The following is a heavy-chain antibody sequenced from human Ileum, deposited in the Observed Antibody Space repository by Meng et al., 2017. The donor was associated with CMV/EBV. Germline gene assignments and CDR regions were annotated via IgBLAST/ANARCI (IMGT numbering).Heavy chain of an antibody. Sequence: SISSGGYYWSRIRQHPGKGLEWIGYIYYSGSTYYNPSLKSRVTISVDTSKNQFSLKLSSVTAADTAVYYCARETNYGSGSYPTGLDYWGQGTLVTVSS. CDR2: IYYSGST. J-gene: IGHJ4*02. D-gene: IGHD3-10*01. CDR3: ARETNYGSGSYPTGLDY. CDR1: SISSGGYY. V-gene: IGHV4-31*02.